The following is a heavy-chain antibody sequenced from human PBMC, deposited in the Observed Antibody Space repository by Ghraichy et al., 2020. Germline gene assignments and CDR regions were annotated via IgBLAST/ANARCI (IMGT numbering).Heavy chain of an antibody. CDR3: SKDDYCSGATYATYYYYGLDL. J-gene: IGHJ6*02. D-gene: IGHD2-15*01. Sequence: GGSLRLSCAASGFIFSNYAMTWVRQAPGKGLEWVSSTTGTATNTTYEDAVKGRFTFSTDNSKNKLYLQMNSLSAEDTAIYYCSKDDYCSGATYATYYYYGLDLWGQGTTVTVSS. V-gene: IGHV3-23*01. CDR2: TTGTATNT. CDR1: GFIFSNYA.